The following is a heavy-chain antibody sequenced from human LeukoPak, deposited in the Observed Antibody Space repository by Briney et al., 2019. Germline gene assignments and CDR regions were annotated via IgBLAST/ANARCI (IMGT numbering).Heavy chain of an antibody. CDR3: VRVEYTSGWYYFDY. CDR1: GFTFSDHY. J-gene: IGHJ4*02. V-gene: IGHV3-72*01. D-gene: IGHD6-19*01. Sequence: AGGSLRLFCAASGFTFSDHYMDWVRQAPGKGLEWVGRTRNKARSYTTGYAASVKGRFTISRDDSKNSLYLQMNSLKTEDTAVYYCVRVEYTSGWYYFDYWGQGTLVTVSS. CDR2: TRNKARSYTT.